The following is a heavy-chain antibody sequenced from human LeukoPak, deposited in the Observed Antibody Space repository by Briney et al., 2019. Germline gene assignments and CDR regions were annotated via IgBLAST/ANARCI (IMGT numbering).Heavy chain of an antibody. V-gene: IGHV3-48*03. J-gene: IGHJ4*02. CDR2: ISASGNVK. D-gene: IGHD3-16*01. CDR3: AREFLYIWGRNFDY. Sequence: PAGGSLRLSCGASGFNFANYDMNWVRQAPGKVLEWISYISASGNVKYYADSVKGRFTISRDNAKNSLYLQMRSLRAEDTAVYYCAREFLYIWGRNFDYWGQGTLLTVSS. CDR1: GFNFANYD.